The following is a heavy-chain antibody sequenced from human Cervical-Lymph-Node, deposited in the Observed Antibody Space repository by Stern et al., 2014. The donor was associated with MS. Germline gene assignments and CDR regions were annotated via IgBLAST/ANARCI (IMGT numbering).Heavy chain of an antibody. J-gene: IGHJ6*02. CDR2: ISNDGGNK. Sequence: QVQLVESGGGVVQPGRSLRLSCAASGFTFSSYVVHWVRQAPGKGLEWVAVISNDGGNKYYADSVKGRFTISRDISKNTLYLQMNSLRAEDTAVYYCAREDINRWNYGLDVWGQGTTVTVSS. CDR1: GFTFSSYV. D-gene: IGHD2-15*01. V-gene: IGHV3-30-3*01. CDR3: AREDINRWNYGLDV.